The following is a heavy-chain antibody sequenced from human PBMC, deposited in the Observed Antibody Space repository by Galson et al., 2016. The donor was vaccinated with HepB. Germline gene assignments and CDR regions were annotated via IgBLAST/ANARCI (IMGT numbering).Heavy chain of an antibody. Sequence: SLRLSCATSGFTFRNYGMNWVRQAPGKGLEWVAVISYDGINEYYVDSVKGRFTISRDNSKNTVYLQTNSLRPEDTAVYYCAKSDILAGYSAFDYWGQGTLVTVSS. CDR2: ISYDGINE. D-gene: IGHD3-9*01. J-gene: IGHJ4*02. CDR1: GFTFRNYG. V-gene: IGHV3-30*18. CDR3: AKSDILAGYSAFDY.